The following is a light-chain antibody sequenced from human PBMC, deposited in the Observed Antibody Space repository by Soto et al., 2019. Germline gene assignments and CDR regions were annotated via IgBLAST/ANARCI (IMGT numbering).Light chain of an antibody. CDR3: SSYTSSSTLVV. J-gene: IGLJ2*01. CDR2: DVS. V-gene: IGLV2-14*01. Sequence: QSALTQPASVSGSPGQSITISCTGTSSDVGGYNYVSWYQQHPGKAPKLMIYDVSNRPSGVSNRFSGSKSGNTASLTISGLQGEDEADYYCSSYTSSSTLVVFGGGTKPTVL. CDR1: SSDVGGYNY.